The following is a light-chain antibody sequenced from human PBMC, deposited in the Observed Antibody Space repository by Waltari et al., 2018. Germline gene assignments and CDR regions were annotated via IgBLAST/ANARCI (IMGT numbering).Light chain of an antibody. CDR1: QSLTKRY. CDR2: GAS. J-gene: IGKJ2*01. CDR3: QQYGSSILYT. Sequence: ESATLSCRASQSLTKRYLAWYQQKPGQAPRLLIYGASSRAAGIPDRFSGSGSGTDFTLIISRLEPDDFAVYYCQQYGSSILYTFGQGTKLEIK. V-gene: IGKV3-20*01.